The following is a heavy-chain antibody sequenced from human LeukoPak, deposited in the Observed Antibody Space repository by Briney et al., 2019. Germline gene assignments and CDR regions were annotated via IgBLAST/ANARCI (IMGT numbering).Heavy chain of an antibody. CDR3: AKGAARLYFDY. J-gene: IGHJ4*02. V-gene: IGHV3-23*01. CDR2: ISGSDGRT. D-gene: IGHD6-6*01. CDR1: GFTFSNYA. Sequence: GGSLRLSCAASGFTFSNYAMNWVRQAPGKGLEWVSAISGSDGRTYYADSVKGRFTISRDNSKNTLYLQMNSLRAEDTAVYYCAKGAARLYFDYWGQGTLVTVSS.